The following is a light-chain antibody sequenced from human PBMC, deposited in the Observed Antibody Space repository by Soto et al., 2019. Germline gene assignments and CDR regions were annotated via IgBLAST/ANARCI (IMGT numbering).Light chain of an antibody. V-gene: IGLV2-8*01. CDR2: EVT. Sequence: QSVLTQPPSASGSPGQSVTISCTGTSSDVGGYSYVSWYQQHPGKAPKLMIYEVTKRPSGVPDRFSASKSGNTASLTVSGLQAEDEADYYCSSYAGSNNFVFVTGTKVTVL. CDR1: SSDVGGYSY. CDR3: SSYAGSNNFV. J-gene: IGLJ1*01.